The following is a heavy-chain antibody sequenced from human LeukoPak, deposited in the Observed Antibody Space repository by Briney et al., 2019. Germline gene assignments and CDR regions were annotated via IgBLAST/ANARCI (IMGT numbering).Heavy chain of an antibody. Sequence: PGGSLRLSCAASGFTFSSYAMHWVRQAPGKGLEWVAVISYDGSNKYYADSVKGRFTISRDNSKNTLYLQMNSLRAEDTAVYYCAKFRGYCSGGSCSVLRDFYMDVWGKGTTVTVSS. V-gene: IGHV3-30*04. J-gene: IGHJ6*03. CDR2: ISYDGSNK. D-gene: IGHD2-15*01. CDR3: AKFRGYCSGGSCSVLRDFYMDV. CDR1: GFTFSSYA.